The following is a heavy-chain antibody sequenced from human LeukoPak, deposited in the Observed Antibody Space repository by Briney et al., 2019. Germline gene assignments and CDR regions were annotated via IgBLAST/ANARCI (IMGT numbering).Heavy chain of an antibody. CDR2: IYTSGST. D-gene: IGHD6-19*01. V-gene: IGHV4-4*07. Sequence: PSETLSLTCTVSGGSTSSYYWSWIRQPAGKGLEWIGRIYTSGSTNYNPSLKSRVTMSVDTSKNQFSLKLSSVTAADTAVYYCARDHWLGKDYYYYYMDVWGKGTTVTVSS. CDR3: ARDHWLGKDYYYYYMDV. CDR1: GGSTSSYY. J-gene: IGHJ6*03.